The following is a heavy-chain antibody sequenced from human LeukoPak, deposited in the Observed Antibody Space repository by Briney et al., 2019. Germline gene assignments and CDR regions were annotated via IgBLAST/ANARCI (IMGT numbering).Heavy chain of an antibody. CDR2: ISSSGSTI. CDR3: ARALLMITFGGVIVQDYMDV. D-gene: IGHD3-16*02. CDR1: GFTFSDYY. Sequence: GGSLRLSCAASGFTFSDYYMSWIRQAPGKGLEWVSYISSSGSTIYYADSVKGRFTISRDNAKNSLYLQMNSLRAEDTAVYYCARALLMITFGGVIVQDYMDVWGKGTTVTISS. V-gene: IGHV3-11*01. J-gene: IGHJ6*03.